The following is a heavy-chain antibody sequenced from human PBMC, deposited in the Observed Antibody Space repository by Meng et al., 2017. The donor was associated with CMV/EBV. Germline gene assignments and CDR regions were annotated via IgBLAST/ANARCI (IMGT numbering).Heavy chain of an antibody. CDR3: ARDWKQQLVRGDY. Sequence: ASVNVSCQASGYTFTGYYMHWVRQAPGQGLEWMGWINPNSGGTNYAQKLQGRVTMTRDTSISTAYMELSRLRSDDTAVYYCARDWKQQLVRGDYWGQGTLVTVSS. D-gene: IGHD6-13*01. V-gene: IGHV1-2*02. CDR1: GYTFTGYY. CDR2: INPNSGGT. J-gene: IGHJ4*02.